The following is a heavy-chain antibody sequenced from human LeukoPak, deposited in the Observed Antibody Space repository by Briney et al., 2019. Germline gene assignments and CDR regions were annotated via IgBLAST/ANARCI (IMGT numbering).Heavy chain of an antibody. J-gene: IGHJ4*02. Sequence: PSQTLSLTCAVSGGSISSGGYSWSWIRQPPGKGLEWIGYIYHSGSTYYNPSLKSRVTISVDTSKNQFSLKLSSVTAADTAVYYCARGLHDFWSWAFDYWGQGTLVTVSS. CDR1: GGSISSGGYS. D-gene: IGHD3-3*01. CDR3: ARGLHDFWSWAFDY. V-gene: IGHV4-30-2*01. CDR2: IYHSGST.